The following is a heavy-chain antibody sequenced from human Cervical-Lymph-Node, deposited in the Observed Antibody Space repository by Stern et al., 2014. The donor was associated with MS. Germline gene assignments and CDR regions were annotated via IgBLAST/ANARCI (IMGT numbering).Heavy chain of an antibody. J-gene: IGHJ4*02. Sequence: VQLGQSGAEVKKSGESLKISCETSGFSFTTHWIGWVRQMPGKGLEWMEVIYPGDSDTRYSPSFQGRVTISADESISTAYLQWSSLKASDTAMYYCARSDSGLIDYWGQGTLVTVSS. CDR1: GFSFTTHW. D-gene: IGHD6-19*01. V-gene: IGHV5-51*01. CDR2: IYPGDSDT. CDR3: ARSDSGLIDY.